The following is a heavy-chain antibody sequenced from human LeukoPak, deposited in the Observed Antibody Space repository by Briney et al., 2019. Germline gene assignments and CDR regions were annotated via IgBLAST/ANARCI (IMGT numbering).Heavy chain of an antibody. CDR3: AKDKDNYCGGDCQGFDY. J-gene: IGHJ4*02. D-gene: IGHD2-21*02. V-gene: IGHV3-30*02. CDR1: GFTFSDYY. CDR2: IRYDSTDK. Sequence: ESGGGLVKPGGSLRLSCAASGFTFSDYYMRWIRQAPGKGLEWVAFIRYDSTDKFYADSVKGRFTISRDSSKNTLFLQMNSLRADDTAIYYCAKDKDNYCGGDCQGFDYWGQGTLVTVSS.